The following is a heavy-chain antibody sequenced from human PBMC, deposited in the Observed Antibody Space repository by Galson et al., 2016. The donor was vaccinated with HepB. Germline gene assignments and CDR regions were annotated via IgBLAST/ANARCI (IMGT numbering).Heavy chain of an antibody. CDR2: IKQDGSEK. J-gene: IGHJ3*02. V-gene: IGHV3-7*01. CDR3: ASLRSGSYAFDI. CDR1: GFTFSSCW. Sequence: SLRLSCAASGFTFSSCWMTWVRQAPGKGLEWVANIKQDGSEKYYVDSVKGRFTISRDNAKNSLYLQMNSLRAEDTAVYYCASLRSGSYAFDIWGQGTMVTVSS. D-gene: IGHD3-22*01.